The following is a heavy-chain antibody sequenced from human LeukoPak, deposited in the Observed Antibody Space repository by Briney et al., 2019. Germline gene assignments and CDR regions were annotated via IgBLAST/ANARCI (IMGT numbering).Heavy chain of an antibody. CDR3: ARAPRGSGGRFDP. Sequence: SQTLSLTCTVSGGSISSGGSYWSWIRQPPGKGLEWIGYIYHSGSTYYNPSLKSRVTISVDRSKNQFSLKLSSVTAADTAVYYCARAPRGSGGRFDPWGQGTLVTVSS. CDR2: IYHSGST. D-gene: IGHD2-15*01. J-gene: IGHJ5*02. V-gene: IGHV4-30-2*01. CDR1: GGSISSGGSY.